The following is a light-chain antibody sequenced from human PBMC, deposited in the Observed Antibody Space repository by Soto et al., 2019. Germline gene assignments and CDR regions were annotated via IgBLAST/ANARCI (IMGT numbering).Light chain of an antibody. Sequence: EIVLTQSPGTLSLSPGERATLSCRASQSVNSLYLAWYQQKPGQAPRHLIYGASSRATGIPDRFSGSGSGTDSTLTSSRLETEDFAVYYCQWYSGSQPFGGGTKVEIK. CDR1: QSVNSLY. CDR3: QWYSGSQP. J-gene: IGKJ4*01. CDR2: GAS. V-gene: IGKV3-20*01.